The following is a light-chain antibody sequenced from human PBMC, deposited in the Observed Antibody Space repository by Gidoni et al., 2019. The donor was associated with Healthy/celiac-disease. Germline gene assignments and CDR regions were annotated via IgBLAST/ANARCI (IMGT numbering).Light chain of an antibody. Sequence: IVLPPSPGTLSLSPGERATLSCRASQSVSSSYLAWYQQKPGQAPRLLIYGASSRATGIPDRFSGSGSGTDFTLTISRLEPEDFAVYYCQQYGSSPLTFXGXTKVEIK. CDR1: QSVSSSY. J-gene: IGKJ4*01. CDR2: GAS. V-gene: IGKV3-20*01. CDR3: QQYGSSPLT.